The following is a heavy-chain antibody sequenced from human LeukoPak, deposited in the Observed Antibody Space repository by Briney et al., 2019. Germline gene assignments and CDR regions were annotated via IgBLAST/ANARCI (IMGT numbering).Heavy chain of an antibody. CDR1: GASISSSSYY. Sequence: PSETLSLTCTVSGASISSSSYYWGWIRLPPGKGLEWIGSIYYSGSTYYSPSLKSRITISRDTSKKQFSLKVNSVTAADTAVYYCARSPDSSIFDIWGQGTMVTVSS. J-gene: IGHJ3*02. CDR3: ARSPDSSIFDI. V-gene: IGHV4-39*01. D-gene: IGHD6-6*01. CDR2: IYYSGST.